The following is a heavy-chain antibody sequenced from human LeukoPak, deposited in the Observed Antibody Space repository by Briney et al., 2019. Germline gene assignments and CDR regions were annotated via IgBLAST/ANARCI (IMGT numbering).Heavy chain of an antibody. D-gene: IGHD3-22*01. V-gene: IGHV1-69*05. J-gene: IGHJ3*02. Sequence: SVKDSCQATRGTFSSYAISWVRPAPGQGRAWMGGIIPIFGTANCAQKFQDRVTITTDESTGTAYMELSSLRSEDTAVYNCARDGSSSYYDSSGASDAFDIWGQGTMVTVSS. CDR2: IIPIFGTA. CDR1: RGTFSSYA. CDR3: ARDGSSSYYDSSGASDAFDI.